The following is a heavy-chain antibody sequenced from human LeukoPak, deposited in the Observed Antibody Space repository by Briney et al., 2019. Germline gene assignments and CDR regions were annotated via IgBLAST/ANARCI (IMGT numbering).Heavy chain of an antibody. Sequence: SETLSLTCTVSTHSDSTDYYWGWIRQPPGKGLEWIGNIYHDGSTYYTPSLKSRVTISVDTSKNELSLKLTSVTAADTAVYYCAREGLITIVRGVNFGYWGQGTLVSVSS. V-gene: IGHV4-38-2*02. D-gene: IGHD3-10*01. J-gene: IGHJ4*02. CDR3: AREGLITIVRGVNFGY. CDR1: THSDSTDYY. CDR2: IYHDGST.